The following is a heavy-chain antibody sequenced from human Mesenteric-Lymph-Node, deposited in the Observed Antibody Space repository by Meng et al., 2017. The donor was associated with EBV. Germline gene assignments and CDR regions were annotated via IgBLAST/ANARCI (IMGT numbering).Heavy chain of an antibody. CDR1: GFMFSDSH. J-gene: IGHJ4*02. CDR3: AKDRAGLRGIFDY. CDR2: ISSSGDTI. D-gene: IGHD3-10*01. Sequence: QVQLVESXXXXXKXXGXXRLSCAASGFMFSDSHMTWIRQAPAKGPEWLSYISSSGDTIYYAGSVKGRFTISRDNAKDSLYLQMNSLRAEDTAVYYCAKDRAGLRGIFDYWGQGTLVTVSS. V-gene: IGHV3-11*01.